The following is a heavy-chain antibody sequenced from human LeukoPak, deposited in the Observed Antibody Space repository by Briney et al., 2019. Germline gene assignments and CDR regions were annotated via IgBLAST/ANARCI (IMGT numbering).Heavy chain of an antibody. V-gene: IGHV3-30*18. D-gene: IGHD3-10*01. CDR1: GFTFSSYG. CDR3: AKDNSYYYGSGSSDYGMDV. J-gene: IGHJ6*02. Sequence: GGSLRLSCAASGFTFSSYGMHWVRQAPGKGLEWVAVISYDGSNYYYADSVKGRFSISRDDSKNTLYLQMNSLRAEDTAVYYCAKDNSYYYGSGSSDYGMDVWGQGTTVTVSS. CDR2: ISYDGSNY.